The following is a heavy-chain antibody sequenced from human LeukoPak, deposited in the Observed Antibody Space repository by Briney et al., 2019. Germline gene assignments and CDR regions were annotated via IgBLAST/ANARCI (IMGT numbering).Heavy chain of an antibody. D-gene: IGHD1-26*01. J-gene: IGHJ4*02. CDR1: GFTFSSYA. Sequence: GGSLRLSCAASGFTFSSYAMNWVRQAPGKGLEWVSTISGSIGSTYYADSVKGRFTISRDNSKNTLYLQMNSLRAEDTAVYYCARGVNSDYFDYCGQGTLVTVSS. CDR2: ISGSIGST. V-gene: IGHV3-23*01. CDR3: ARGVNSDYFDY.